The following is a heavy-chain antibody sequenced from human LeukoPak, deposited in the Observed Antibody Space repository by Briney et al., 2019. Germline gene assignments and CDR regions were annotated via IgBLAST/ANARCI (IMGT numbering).Heavy chain of an antibody. Sequence: GGALRLSCAASGFTFSNYAMNWVRQAPGKGLEWVSSINANGGSTYYADSVKGRFTISRDNSKNTLYLQMNSLRAVDTAVYYCAKGPLAALGDYWGQGTLVTVSS. CDR1: GFTFSNYA. CDR3: AKGPLAALGDY. V-gene: IGHV3-23*01. J-gene: IGHJ4*02. CDR2: INANGGST. D-gene: IGHD2-15*01.